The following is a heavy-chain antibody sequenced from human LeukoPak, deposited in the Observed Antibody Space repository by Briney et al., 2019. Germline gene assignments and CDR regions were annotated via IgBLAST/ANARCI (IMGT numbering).Heavy chain of an antibody. V-gene: IGHV3-48*03. CDR2: ISSSGSTI. D-gene: IGHD2-15*01. CDR1: GFTFSSYE. Sequence: GGSLRLSCAASGFTFSSYEMNWVRQAPGKGLEWVSYISSSGSTIYYADSVKGRFTISRDNAKNSLYLQMNSLRAEDTAVYYCARVPWGYCSGGGCYPFDYWGQGTLVTVSS. J-gene: IGHJ4*02. CDR3: ARVPWGYCSGGGCYPFDY.